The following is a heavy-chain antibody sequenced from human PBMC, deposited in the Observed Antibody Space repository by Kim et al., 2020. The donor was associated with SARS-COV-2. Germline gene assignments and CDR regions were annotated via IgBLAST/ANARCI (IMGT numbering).Heavy chain of an antibody. D-gene: IGHD4-17*01. J-gene: IGHJ2*01. Sequence: SETLSLTCTVSGGSISSSSYYWGWIRQPPGKGLEWIGSIYYSGSTYYNPSLKSRVTISVDTSKNQFSLKLSSVTAADTAVYYCARHLRVNWYFDLWGRGTLVTVSS. CDR2: IYYSGST. CDR3: ARHLRVNWYFDL. CDR1: GGSISSSSYY. V-gene: IGHV4-39*01.